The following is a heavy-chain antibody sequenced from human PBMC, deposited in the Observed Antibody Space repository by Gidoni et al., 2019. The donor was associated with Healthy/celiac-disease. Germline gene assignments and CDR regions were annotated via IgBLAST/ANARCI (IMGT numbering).Heavy chain of an antibody. D-gene: IGHD6-13*01. CDR3: ARVSPSSSWFIIDY. CDR1: GGSISSYY. V-gene: IGHV4-59*01. CDR2: IYYSGST. J-gene: IGHJ4*02. Sequence: QVQLQESGPGLVKPSETLSLTCTASGGSISSYYWSWIRQPPGKGLEWNGYIYYSGSTNYNPSLKSRVTISVDTSKNQFSLKLSSVTAADTAVYYCARVSPSSSWFIIDYWGQGTLVTVSS.